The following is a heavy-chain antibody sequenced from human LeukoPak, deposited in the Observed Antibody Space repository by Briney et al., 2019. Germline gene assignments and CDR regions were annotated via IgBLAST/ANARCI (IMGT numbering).Heavy chain of an antibody. CDR1: GYTFTSYY. CDR3: ARERCYYDSSGYYYRDAFDI. Sequence: ASVKVSCKASGYTFTSYYMHWVRQAPGQGLEWMGIINPSGGSTSYAQKFQGRVTMTRDMSTSTVYMELSSLRSEDTAVYYCARERCYYDSSGYYYRDAFDIWGQGTMVTVSS. J-gene: IGHJ3*02. CDR2: INPSGGST. V-gene: IGHV1-46*01. D-gene: IGHD3-22*01.